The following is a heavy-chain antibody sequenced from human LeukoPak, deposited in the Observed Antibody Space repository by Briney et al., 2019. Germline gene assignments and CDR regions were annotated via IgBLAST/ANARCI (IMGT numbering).Heavy chain of an antibody. CDR1: GFSLSTSGMR. Sequence: SGPTLVNPTQTLTLTCTFSGFSLSTSGMRVSWIRQPPGKALEWLARIDWDDDKFYSTSLKTRLTISKDTSKNQVVLTMTNMDPVDTATYYCALDYGGNGSFDYWGQGTLVTVSS. D-gene: IGHD4/OR15-4a*01. CDR3: ALDYGGNGSFDY. CDR2: IDWDDDK. V-gene: IGHV2-70*04. J-gene: IGHJ4*02.